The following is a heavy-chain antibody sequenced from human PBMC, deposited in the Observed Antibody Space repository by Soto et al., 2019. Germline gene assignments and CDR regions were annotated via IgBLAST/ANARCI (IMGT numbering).Heavy chain of an antibody. Sequence: QVQLVQSGAEVKRPGASVKVSCKTSGYTFTASYIHWVRQAPGQGLEWMGWISPYGGGTKYAQKFQGRVTMTRDTPISTAYMELSRLRSDDTALYFCARQGSGCLFDYWGQGTLVTISS. CDR3: ARQGSGCLFDY. J-gene: IGHJ4*02. CDR2: ISPYGGGT. D-gene: IGHD6-25*01. V-gene: IGHV1-2*02. CDR1: GYTFTASY.